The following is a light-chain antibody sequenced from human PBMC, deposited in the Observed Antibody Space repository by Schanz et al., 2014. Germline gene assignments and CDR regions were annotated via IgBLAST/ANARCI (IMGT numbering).Light chain of an antibody. CDR1: SSDVGGYNY. CDR2: EVS. Sequence: QSVLTQPPSASGSPGQSVTISCTGTSSDVGGYNYVSWYQQHPGKAPKLMISEVSKWPSGVPDRFSGSKSGNTASLTVSGLQAEDEVDYNGNSYAGTNTAYVFGTGTKLTVL. J-gene: IGLJ1*01. CDR3: NSYAGTNTAYV. V-gene: IGLV2-8*01.